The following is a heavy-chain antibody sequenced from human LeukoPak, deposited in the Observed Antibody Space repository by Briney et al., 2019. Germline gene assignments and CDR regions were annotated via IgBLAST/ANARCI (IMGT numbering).Heavy chain of an antibody. J-gene: IGHJ3*02. CDR1: GGTFSSYA. V-gene: IGHV1-69*05. Sequence: GASVKVSCKASGGTFSSYAISWVRQAPGQGLEWMGGIIPIFGTANYAQKFQGRVTITTDESTSTAYMELSSLRSEDTAVYYCAGYDSSGYDAFDIWGQGTMVTVSS. CDR3: AGYDSSGYDAFDI. CDR2: IIPIFGTA. D-gene: IGHD3-22*01.